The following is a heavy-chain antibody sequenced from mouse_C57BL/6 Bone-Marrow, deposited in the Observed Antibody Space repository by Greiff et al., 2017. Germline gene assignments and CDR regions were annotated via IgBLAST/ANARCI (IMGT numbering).Heavy chain of an antibody. CDR3: ARESLITTVVGEVAY. CDR2: IYPGSGST. Sequence: QVQLQQPGAELVKPGASVKMSCKASGYTFTSYWITWVKQRPGQGLEWIGDIYPGSGSTNYNEKFKSKATLTVDTSSSTAYMQLSSLTSEDSAVYYCARESLITTVVGEVAYWGKGTLVTVSA. CDR1: GYTFTSYW. J-gene: IGHJ3*01. D-gene: IGHD1-1*01. V-gene: IGHV1-55*01.